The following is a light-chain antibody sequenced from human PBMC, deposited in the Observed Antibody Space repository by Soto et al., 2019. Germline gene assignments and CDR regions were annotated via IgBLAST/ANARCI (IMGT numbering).Light chain of an antibody. CDR2: GAS. Sequence: EIVMTQSPATLSVSPGERAALSCRASQSVNSNFAWYQQKPGQAPRLLIYGASTRATDIPARFSGSGSGTEFTLTISSLHSEDFAVYYCQQYNNWPYTFGHGTKLEIK. CDR1: QSVNSN. V-gene: IGKV3-15*01. CDR3: QQYNNWPYT. J-gene: IGKJ2*01.